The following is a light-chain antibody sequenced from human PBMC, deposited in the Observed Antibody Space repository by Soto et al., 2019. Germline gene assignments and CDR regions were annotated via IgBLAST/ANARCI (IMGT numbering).Light chain of an antibody. CDR3: QSYDSCLSGVV. CDR2: GNN. CDR1: SSNIGAGYD. Sequence: QSVLTQPPSVSGAPGQRVTISCTGSSSNIGAGYDVHWYQQLPGTAPKLLIYGNNNRPSGVPDRFSGSKSGTSASLAITGLQAEDEADYYCQSYDSCLSGVVLGGGTKVTVL. V-gene: IGLV1-40*01. J-gene: IGLJ2*01.